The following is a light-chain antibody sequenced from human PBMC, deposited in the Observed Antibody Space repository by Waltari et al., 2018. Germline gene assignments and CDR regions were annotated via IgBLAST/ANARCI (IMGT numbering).Light chain of an antibody. CDR3: SSYTSSSTEV. CDR1: SSDVGGYNY. CDR2: DVS. Sequence: QSALTQPASVSGSPGQSITISCTGTSSDVGGYNYVSWYQQHAGKAPKLMIYDVSNRPSGVSKRLSGSKSGNTASLTIAGLQAEDEADYYCSSYTSSSTEVFGGGTKLTVL. V-gene: IGLV2-14*03. J-gene: IGLJ2*01.